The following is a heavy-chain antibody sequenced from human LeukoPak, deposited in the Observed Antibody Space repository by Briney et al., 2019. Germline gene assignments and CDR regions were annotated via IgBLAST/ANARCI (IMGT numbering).Heavy chain of an antibody. CDR2: IYYSGSS. V-gene: IGHV4-30-4*01. J-gene: IGHJ4*02. Sequence: SETLSLTCTFSGGSISSGDYYWSWIRQPPGKGLEWIGYIYYSGSSYYIPSLKSRVTMSVDTSKNQFSLRLSSVTAADTAVYYCARQIYGDLYYFDYWGQGTLVTVSS. D-gene: IGHD4-17*01. CDR1: GGSISSGDYY. CDR3: ARQIYGDLYYFDY.